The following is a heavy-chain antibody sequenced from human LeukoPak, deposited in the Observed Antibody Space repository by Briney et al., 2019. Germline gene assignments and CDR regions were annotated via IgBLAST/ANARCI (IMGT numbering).Heavy chain of an antibody. Sequence: GGXLRLSCAASGFTFSSYEMNWVRQAPGKGLEGVSYISSSGSTIYYADSVKGRFTISRDNAKNSLYLQMNSLRAEDTAVYYCAREGYYYYMDVWGKGTTVTVSS. V-gene: IGHV3-48*03. CDR3: AREGYYYYMDV. CDR1: GFTFSSYE. J-gene: IGHJ6*03. CDR2: ISSSGSTI.